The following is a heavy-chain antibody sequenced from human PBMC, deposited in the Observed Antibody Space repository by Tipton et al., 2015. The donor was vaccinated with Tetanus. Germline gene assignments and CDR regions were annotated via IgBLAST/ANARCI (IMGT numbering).Heavy chain of an antibody. D-gene: IGHD5-12*01. CDR1: GGSFSVYY. V-gene: IGHV4-34*01. CDR2: INHSRNI. Sequence: TLSLTCAVYGGSFSVYYWSWIRQPPGKGLEWIGEINHSRNINNNPSLKSRVTISVDNSKNQFSLNLSSVTAADTAVYYCARHVRGYSGYDFDYWGQGTLVTVSP. CDR3: ARHVRGYSGYDFDY. J-gene: IGHJ4*02.